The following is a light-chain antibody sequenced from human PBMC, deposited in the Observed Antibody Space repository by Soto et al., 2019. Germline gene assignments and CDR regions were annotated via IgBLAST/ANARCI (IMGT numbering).Light chain of an antibody. J-gene: IGLJ2*01. CDR2: DVD. V-gene: IGLV2-11*01. CDR1: SSDVGGYNF. Sequence: QSALTQPRSVSGSPGQSVTISCTGTSSDVGGYNFVSWYQKHPGKAPKVMIYDVDKRPSGVPDRFSGFKSGNTASLTISGLQADDEADYYCCSYAGNYNLVFGGGTKVTVL. CDR3: CSYAGNYNLV.